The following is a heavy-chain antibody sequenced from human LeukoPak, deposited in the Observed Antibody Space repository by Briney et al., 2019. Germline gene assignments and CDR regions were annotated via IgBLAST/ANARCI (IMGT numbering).Heavy chain of an antibody. CDR3: AKTISGGLAVTAAWFHP. D-gene: IGHD6-19*01. V-gene: IGHV3-23*01. CDR2: INANRCTT. J-gene: IGHJ5*01. CDR1: GFTFNSNW. Sequence: GGSLRLSCAASGFTFNSNWMHWVRQPPGKGLDGVSTINANRCTTSYAASVRGRFTISRDNSKNPLYLQVNTLRADDTATYYCAKTISGGLAVTAAWFHPWGQGTLVVVSS.